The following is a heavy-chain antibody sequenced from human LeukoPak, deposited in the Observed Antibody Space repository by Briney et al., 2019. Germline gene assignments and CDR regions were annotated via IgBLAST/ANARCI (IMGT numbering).Heavy chain of an antibody. CDR3: AKTGTSYYYYYYYMDV. CDR2: INHSGST. CDR1: GGSFSSYY. J-gene: IGHJ6*03. D-gene: IGHD1-1*01. Sequence: PSETLSLTCAVYGGSFSSYYWSWIRQPPGKGLEWIGEINHSGSTNYNPSLKSRVTISVDTSKNQFSLKLSSVTAADTAVYYCAKTGTSYYYYYYYMDVWGKGTTVTVSS. V-gene: IGHV4-34*01.